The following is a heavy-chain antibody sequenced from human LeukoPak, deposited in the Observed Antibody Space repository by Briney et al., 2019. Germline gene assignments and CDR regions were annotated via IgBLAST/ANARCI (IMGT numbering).Heavy chain of an antibody. CDR3: ARDRGSWPGTFDV. D-gene: IGHD3-10*01. V-gene: IGHV1-18*01. CDR1: GYTFSNYG. CDR2: ISADNGDR. Sequence: ASVKVSCKGSGYTFSNYGISWVRQAPGQGLEWMGWISADNGDRNYAQKLQGRLTLTSDISTTTTYMELRSLGADDTAVYYCARDRGSWPGTFDVWGQGTMVTVSS. J-gene: IGHJ3*01.